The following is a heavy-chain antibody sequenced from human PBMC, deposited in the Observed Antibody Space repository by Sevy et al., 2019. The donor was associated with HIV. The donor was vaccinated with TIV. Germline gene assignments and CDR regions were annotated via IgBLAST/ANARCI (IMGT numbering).Heavy chain of an antibody. CDR2: IHDSGST. CDR1: GGSVSTTSYY. J-gene: IGHJ5*02. D-gene: IGHD6-19*01. Sequence: SETRSLTCTVSGGSVSTTSYYWGWIRQTPGRELEWIATIHDSGSTYYNPSLKSRVTMSIDTSKNHFSMRLSSVTVADTAVFYCARLSWYSSGWLWFEPWGHGTLVTVSS. CDR3: ARLSWYSSGWLWFEP. V-gene: IGHV4-39*02.